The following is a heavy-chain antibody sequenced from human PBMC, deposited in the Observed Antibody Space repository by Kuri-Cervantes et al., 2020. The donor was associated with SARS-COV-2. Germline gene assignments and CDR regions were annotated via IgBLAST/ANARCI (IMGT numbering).Heavy chain of an antibody. CDR2: INHGGST. CDR3: ARLGGYRSGYNWFDP. V-gene: IGHV4-34*01. J-gene: IGHJ5*02. CDR1: SGSFSGYL. D-gene: IGHD5-18*01. Sequence: GSLRLSCAVNSGSFSGYLWNWIRQSPGKGLEWIGEINHGGSTNYNPSLRSRVTISVDSSKAQFSLNLISVTAADTAVYYCARLGGYRSGYNWFDPRGQGALVTVSS.